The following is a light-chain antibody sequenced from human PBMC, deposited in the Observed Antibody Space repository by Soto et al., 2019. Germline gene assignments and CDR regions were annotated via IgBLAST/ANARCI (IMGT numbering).Light chain of an antibody. Sequence: QSALTQPASVSGSPGQPITISCTGSSSDVGGYNSVSWYQQHPGKAPKLMIYDVSNRPSGVSNRFSGSKSGNTASLTISGLQTEDEADYYCGSYTTSDTLAFGGGTKLTVL. CDR1: SSDVGGYNS. J-gene: IGLJ2*01. CDR3: GSYTTSDTLA. V-gene: IGLV2-14*03. CDR2: DVS.